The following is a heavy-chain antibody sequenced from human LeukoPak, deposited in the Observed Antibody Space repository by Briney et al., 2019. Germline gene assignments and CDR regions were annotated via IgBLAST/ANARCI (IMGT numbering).Heavy chain of an antibody. CDR1: GYTFTGYY. CDR2: INPNSGAT. V-gene: IGHV1-2*02. J-gene: IGHJ3*02. CDR3: ARGGSLAYCGGDCYIVHDAFDI. Sequence: ASVKVSCEASGYTFTGYYMHWVRQAPGQGLEWMGWINPNSGATNYAQKFQGRVTMTRDTSISTAYMELSRLRSDDTAVYYCARGGSLAYCGGDCYIVHDAFDIWGQGTMVTVSS. D-gene: IGHD2-21*02.